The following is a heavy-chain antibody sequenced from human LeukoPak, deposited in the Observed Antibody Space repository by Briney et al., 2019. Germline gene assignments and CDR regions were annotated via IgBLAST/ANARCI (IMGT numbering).Heavy chain of an antibody. J-gene: IGHJ4*02. D-gene: IGHD3-3*01. CDR1: GFTFSSYS. V-gene: IGHV3-21*01. CDR3: ARDELWSGSAVGY. CDR2: ISSSSNFI. Sequence: PGGSLRLSCAASGFTFSSYSMNWVRQAPGKGLEWVSFISSSSNFIYYADSVKGRFTISRDNAKNSLYLQMNSLRAEDTAVYYCARDELWSGSAVGYWGQGTLVTVSS.